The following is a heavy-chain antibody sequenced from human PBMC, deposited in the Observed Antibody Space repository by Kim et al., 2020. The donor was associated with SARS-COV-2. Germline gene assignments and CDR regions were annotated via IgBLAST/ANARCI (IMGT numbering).Heavy chain of an antibody. V-gene: IGHV1-8*01. D-gene: IGHD2-2*01. CDR3: ARNREYCSSTSCYEVVGGMDV. CDR2: MNPNSGNT. Sequence: ASVKVSCKASGYTFTSYDINWVRQATGQGLEWMGWMNPNSGNTGYAQKFQGRVTMTRTTSITTAYMELASVRSEDTAVYYCARNREYCSSTSCYEVVGGMDVWGQGTTVTVST. CDR1: GYTFTSYD. J-gene: IGHJ6*01.